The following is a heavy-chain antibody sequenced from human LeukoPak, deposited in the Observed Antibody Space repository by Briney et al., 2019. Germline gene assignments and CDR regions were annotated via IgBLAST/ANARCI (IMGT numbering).Heavy chain of an antibody. CDR3: ASDTSHTGGYYYREDAFDV. J-gene: IGHJ3*01. CDR2: ISGYNGNT. D-gene: IGHD3-22*01. Sequence: ASVKVSCKTSGYTFTTYGILWVRQAPGQGLEWMGWISGYNGNTNFARKLQGRVTMTTDTSTSTAYMELNSLTSEDTAVYYCASDTSHTGGYYYREDAFDVWGQGTMVTVSS. CDR1: GYTFTTYG. V-gene: IGHV1-18*01.